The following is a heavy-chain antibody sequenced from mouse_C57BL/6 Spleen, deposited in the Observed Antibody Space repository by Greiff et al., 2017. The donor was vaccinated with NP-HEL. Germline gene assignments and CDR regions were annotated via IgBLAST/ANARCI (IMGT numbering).Heavy chain of an antibody. CDR3: APDVYGSSPHDAMDY. CDR2: IDPEDGDT. CDR1: GFTFKDYY. Sequence: VQLQQSGAELVRPGASVKLSCTASGFTFKDYYMHWVKQRPEQGLEWIGRIDPEDGDTEYPAKFQGKATMTADTSSNTAYLQLSSLTSEDTAVYYCAPDVYGSSPHDAMDYWGQGTSVTVSS. D-gene: IGHD1-1*01. V-gene: IGHV14-1*01. J-gene: IGHJ4*01.